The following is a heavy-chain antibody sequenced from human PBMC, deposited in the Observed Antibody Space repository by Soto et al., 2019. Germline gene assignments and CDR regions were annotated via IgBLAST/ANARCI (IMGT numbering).Heavy chain of an antibody. CDR3: ARQFTDGDYQY. D-gene: IGHD4-17*01. J-gene: IGHJ4*02. CDR2: IIPMFGTT. V-gene: IGHV1-69*01. Sequence: QVQLVQSGAEVKKPGSSVKVSCKASGGNFTTYPINWVRQAPGQGLEWMGGIIPMFGTTNYAQKFQGRVTITADESTSTAYMELSSLRSEDTAMYYCARQFTDGDYQYWGQGTLVTVSS. CDR1: GGNFTTYP.